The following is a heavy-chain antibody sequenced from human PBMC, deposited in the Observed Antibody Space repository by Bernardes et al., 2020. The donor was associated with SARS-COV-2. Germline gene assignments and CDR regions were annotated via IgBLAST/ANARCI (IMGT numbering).Heavy chain of an antibody. CDR3: ATGPAYCGGDCWWFDP. D-gene: IGHD2-21*02. CDR2: FDPEDGET. CDR1: GYTLTELS. Sequence: ASVKVSCMVSGYTLTELSMHWVRQAPGKGLEWMGGFDPEDGETIYAQKFQGRVTMTEDTSTDTAYMELSSLRSEDTAVYYCATGPAYCGGDCWWFDPWGQGTLVTVSS. J-gene: IGHJ5*02. V-gene: IGHV1-24*01.